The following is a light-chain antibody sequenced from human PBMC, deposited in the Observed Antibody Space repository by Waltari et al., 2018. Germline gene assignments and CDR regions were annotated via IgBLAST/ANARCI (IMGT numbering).Light chain of an antibody. Sequence: EIVMTQSPATLSVSPGERAILSCRASQSVSSNLAWYQQKPGQAPRLLIYGASTRATGIPARFSGSGSGTEFTLTISSLQSEDFAVYYCQQYNNWLEQTFGQGTKVEIK. J-gene: IGKJ1*01. CDR2: GAS. V-gene: IGKV3-15*01. CDR3: QQYNNWLEQT. CDR1: QSVSSN.